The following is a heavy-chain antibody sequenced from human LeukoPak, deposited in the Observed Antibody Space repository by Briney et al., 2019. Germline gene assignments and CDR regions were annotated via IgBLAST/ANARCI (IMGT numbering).Heavy chain of an antibody. CDR3: ARAYDFWSGYYFIEFDY. D-gene: IGHD3-3*01. Sequence: SVKVSCKSSGGTFSSYAISWVRQAPGQGLEWMGGIIPIFGTANYAQKFQGRVTITADESTSTAYMELSSLRSEDTAVYYCARAYDFWSGYYFIEFDYWGQGTLVTVFS. CDR1: GGTFSSYA. J-gene: IGHJ4*02. V-gene: IGHV1-69*01. CDR2: IIPIFGTA.